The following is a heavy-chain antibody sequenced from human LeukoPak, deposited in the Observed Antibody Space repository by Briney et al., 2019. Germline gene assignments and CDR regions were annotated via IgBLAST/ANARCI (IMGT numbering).Heavy chain of an antibody. V-gene: IGHV3-7*01. CDR2: IKQDGSEK. CDR1: GFTFSSYW. Sequence: GGSLRLSCAASGFTFSSYWMSWVRQAPGKGLEWVANIKQDGSEKYYVDSVKGRFTISRDNAKNSLYLQMNSLRAEDTAVYYCARDNDYYDSSGYYPDFQHWGQGTLVTVS. J-gene: IGHJ1*01. CDR3: ARDNDYYDSSGYYPDFQH. D-gene: IGHD3-22*01.